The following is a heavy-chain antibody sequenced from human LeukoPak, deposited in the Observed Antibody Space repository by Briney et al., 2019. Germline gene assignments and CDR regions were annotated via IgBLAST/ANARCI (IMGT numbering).Heavy chain of an antibody. CDR2: MNEDGSGT. D-gene: IGHD5-12*01. CDR3: ARDSRWLRSVGAFDI. J-gene: IGHJ3*02. V-gene: IGHV3-7*03. Sequence: PGGSLRLSCAVSGFSIGSSWMSWVRQTPGKGLEWVADMNEDGSGTYYVDSVKGRFTISRDNAKNSLYLQMNSLRAEDTAVYYCARDSRWLRSVGAFDIWGQGTMVAVSS. CDR1: GFSIGSSW.